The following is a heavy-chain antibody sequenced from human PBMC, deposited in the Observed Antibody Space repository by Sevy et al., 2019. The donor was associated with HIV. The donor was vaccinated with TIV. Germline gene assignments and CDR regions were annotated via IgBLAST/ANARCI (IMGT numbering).Heavy chain of an antibody. CDR3: ARDTYDYVWGSYRLEFDY. J-gene: IGHJ4*02. CDR1: GYTFTSYG. D-gene: IGHD3-16*02. V-gene: IGHV1-18*01. CDR2: ISAYNGNT. Sequence: ASVKVSCKASGYTFTSYGISWVRQAPGQGLEWMGWISAYNGNTNYAQKLQGRVTMTTDTSTSTAYMELRSLRSDDTAVYYRARDTYDYVWGSYRLEFDYWGQGTLVTVSS.